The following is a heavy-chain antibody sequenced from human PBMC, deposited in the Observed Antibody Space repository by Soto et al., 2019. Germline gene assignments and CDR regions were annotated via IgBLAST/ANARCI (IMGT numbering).Heavy chain of an antibody. CDR1: GRSMSRYY. CDR2: IHYTGST. D-gene: IGHD1-1*01. V-gene: IGHV4-59*01. Sequence: SETLSLTGTVSGRSMSRYYWTWIRQPPGKGLEWIGNIHYTGSTNYNPSLKSRVTILLGTSTSQFSLKVSSVTAADTAAYYCARDLTISSTDGPLDPWGHGTLVTVSS. J-gene: IGHJ5*02. CDR3: ARDLTISSTDGPLDP.